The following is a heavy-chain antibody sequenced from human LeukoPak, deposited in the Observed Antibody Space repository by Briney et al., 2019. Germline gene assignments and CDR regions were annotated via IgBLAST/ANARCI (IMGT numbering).Heavy chain of an antibody. CDR1: GYTFTSYY. CDR3: ARGEDIVVVPAAMAFDY. Sequence: ASVKVSRKASGYTFTSYYMHWVRQAPGQGLEWMGIINPSGGSTSYAQKFQGRVTMTRDTSTSTVYMELSSLRSEDTAVYYCARGEDIVVVPAAMAFDYWGQGTLVTVSS. V-gene: IGHV1-46*03. CDR2: INPSGGST. D-gene: IGHD2-2*01. J-gene: IGHJ4*02.